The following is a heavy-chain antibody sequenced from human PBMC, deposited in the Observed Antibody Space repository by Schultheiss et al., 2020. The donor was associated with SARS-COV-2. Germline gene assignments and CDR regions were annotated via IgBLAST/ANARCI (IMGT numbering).Heavy chain of an antibody. D-gene: IGHD3-10*01. Sequence: SETLSLTCTVSGGSIASYYWTWIRQSPGKGLEWIGSLSYSGITNYNPSLKSRVTTSVDTSKNQFSLKLSSVTAADTAIYYCACGWVRFGEQPYGMDVWGQGTTGTRLL. CDR1: GGSIASYY. CDR2: LSYSGIT. CDR3: ACGWVRFGEQPYGMDV. J-gene: IGHJ6*02. V-gene: IGHV4-59*01.